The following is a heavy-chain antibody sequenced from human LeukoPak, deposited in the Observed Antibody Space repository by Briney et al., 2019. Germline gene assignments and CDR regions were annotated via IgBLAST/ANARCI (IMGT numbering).Heavy chain of an antibody. CDR2: ISGSGGGT. J-gene: IGHJ4*02. CDR3: AKRGVVIRVILVGFHKEAYYFDS. CDR1: GITLSNYG. D-gene: IGHD3-10*01. V-gene: IGHV3-23*01. Sequence: PGGSLRLSCAVSGITLSNYGMSCVRQAPGKGLECVAGISGSGGGTNYADSVKGRFTITRDNPKTTLYLQMNGLRAEDTAVYFCAKRGVVIRVILVGFHKEAYYFDSWGQGALVTVSS.